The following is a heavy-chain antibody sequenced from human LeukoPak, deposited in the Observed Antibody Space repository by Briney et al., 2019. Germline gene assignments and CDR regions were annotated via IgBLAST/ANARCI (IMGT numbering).Heavy chain of an antibody. V-gene: IGHV4-59*12. J-gene: IGHJ4*02. CDR3: ARAGQQLALFDY. D-gene: IGHD6-13*01. CDR2: INYSGVT. Sequence: PSETLSLTCTVSGGSISHYYWSWLRQPPGKGLEWIGYINYSGVTNYHPSLKSRVTMSVDTSKNQFSLKLGSVTAADTAVYYCARAGQQLALFDYWGQGTLVTVSS. CDR1: GGSISHYY.